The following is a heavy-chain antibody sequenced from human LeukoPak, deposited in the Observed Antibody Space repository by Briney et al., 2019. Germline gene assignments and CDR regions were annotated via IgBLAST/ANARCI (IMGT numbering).Heavy chain of an antibody. CDR3: AKDREGLLWFGELFDWFDP. V-gene: IGHV3-23*01. CDR1: GFTFSSYA. Sequence: PGGSLRLSCAASGFTFSSYAMSWVRQAPGKGLEWVSAISGSGGSTYYADSVKGRFTISRDNSKNTLYLQMNSLRAEDTAVYYCAKDREGLLWFGELFDWFDPWGQGTLVTVSS. D-gene: IGHD3-10*01. J-gene: IGHJ5*02. CDR2: ISGSGGST.